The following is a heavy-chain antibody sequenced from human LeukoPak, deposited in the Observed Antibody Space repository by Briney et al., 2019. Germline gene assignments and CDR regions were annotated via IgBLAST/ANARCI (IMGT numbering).Heavy chain of an antibody. J-gene: IGHJ5*02. CDR1: GYTFTGYY. CDR3: ARAPRGWQNWFDP. CDR2: INPNSGGA. Sequence: ASVEVSCKASGYTFTGYYMQWVRQAPGQGLEWMGWINPNSGGANYEHKFQGRVTMTRDTSISTAYMELSRLRSDDTAVYYCARAPRGWQNWFDPWGQGTLVTVSS. V-gene: IGHV1-2*07. D-gene: IGHD2-15*01.